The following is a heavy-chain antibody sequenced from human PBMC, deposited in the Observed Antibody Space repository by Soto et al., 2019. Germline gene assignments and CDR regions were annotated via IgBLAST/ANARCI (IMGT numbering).Heavy chain of an antibody. D-gene: IGHD2-2*01. Sequence: QVQLVQSGAEVKKPGSSVKVSCKASGGTFSSYAISWVRQAPGQGLEWMGGIIPIFGTANYAQKFQGRVTITADESTSTAYMELSSLRSEDTAVYYCARTVVVPAALANYYYGMDVWGQGTTVTVSS. V-gene: IGHV1-69*01. J-gene: IGHJ6*02. CDR3: ARTVVVPAALANYYYGMDV. CDR1: GGTFSSYA. CDR2: IIPIFGTA.